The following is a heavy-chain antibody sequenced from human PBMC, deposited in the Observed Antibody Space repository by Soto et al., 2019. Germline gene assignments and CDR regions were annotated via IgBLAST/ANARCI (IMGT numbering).Heavy chain of an antibody. J-gene: IGHJ5*02. CDR1: GGTFSSYA. V-gene: IGHV1-69*13. D-gene: IGHD3-22*01. CDR3: GSIPARRSSVSPP. CDR2: IIPIFGTA. Sequence: SVKVSCKASGGTFSSYAISWVRQAPGQGLEWMGGIIPIFGTANYAQKFQGRVTITADESTSTAFMELSSLRSESTAVDYSGSIPARRSSVSPPGAQGTVVPVSP.